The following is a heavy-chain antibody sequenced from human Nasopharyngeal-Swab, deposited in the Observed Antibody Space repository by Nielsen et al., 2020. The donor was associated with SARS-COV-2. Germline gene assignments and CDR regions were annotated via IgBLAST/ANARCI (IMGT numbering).Heavy chain of an antibody. D-gene: IGHD3-10*01. CDR1: GFTFSSYA. J-gene: IGHJ5*02. CDR2: ISGSGGST. V-gene: IGHV3-23*01. Sequence: GASLKISCAASGFTFSSYAMSWVRQAPGKGLEWVSAISGSGGSTYYADSVKGRFTISRDNSKNTLYLQMNSLRAEDTAVYYCAKDGVYGSGSYSWFDPWGQGTLVTVPQ. CDR3: AKDGVYGSGSYSWFDP.